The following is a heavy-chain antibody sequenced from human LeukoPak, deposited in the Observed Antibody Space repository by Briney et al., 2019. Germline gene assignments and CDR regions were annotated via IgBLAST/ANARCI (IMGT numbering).Heavy chain of an antibody. V-gene: IGHV1-69*01. D-gene: IGHD6-19*01. CDR2: IIPIFGTA. CDR3: ASDTSWYSSGWYRGYGVNWFDP. Sequence: SVTVSCKASGGTFSSYGISWVRQAPGQGLEWMGGIIPIFGTANYAQKFQGRVTITADESTSTAYMELSSLRSEDTAVYYCASDTSWYSSGWYRGYGVNWFDPWGQGTLVTVSS. J-gene: IGHJ5*02. CDR1: GGTFSSYG.